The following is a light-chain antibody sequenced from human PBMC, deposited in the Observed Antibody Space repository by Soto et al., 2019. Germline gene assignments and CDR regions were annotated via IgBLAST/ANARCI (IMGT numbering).Light chain of an antibody. Sequence: EIVLTQSPGTLSLSPGEKATLSCRASQTVRSNYLAWFQHKPGQAPRLLIYGASSRATSIPDRFSGSGSGTDFTLTINRLEPEDFAVYFCQQYSDSPLTFGGGTKVEIK. CDR1: QTVRSNY. V-gene: IGKV3-20*01. J-gene: IGKJ4*01. CDR3: QQYSDSPLT. CDR2: GAS.